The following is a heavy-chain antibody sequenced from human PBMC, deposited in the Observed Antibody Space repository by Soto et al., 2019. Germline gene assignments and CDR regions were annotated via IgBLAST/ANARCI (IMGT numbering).Heavy chain of an antibody. CDR2: IWYDGSNK. Sequence: QVQLVESGGGVVQPGRSLRLSCAASGFTFSSYGMYWVRQGPGKGLEWVAVIWYDGSNKYYADSVKGRFTISRDNSKNTLYLQMNSLRAEDTAVYYCARDEGYYDVWGQGTMVTVSP. V-gene: IGHV3-33*01. D-gene: IGHD3-10*01. J-gene: IGHJ3*01. CDR1: GFTFSSYG. CDR3: ARDEGYYDV.